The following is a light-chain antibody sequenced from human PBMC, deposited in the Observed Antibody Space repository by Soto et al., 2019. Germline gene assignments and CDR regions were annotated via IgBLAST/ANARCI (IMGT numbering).Light chain of an antibody. Sequence: DIQMTQSPSSLSASVGDRVTITCQASHDITSYLNWYQHKPGKAPKLLIYDESNLEAGVPSRFSGSGSGTDFTFTISSLQPEEVATDYCQKCDYLPIFGPGTTVDLK. V-gene: IGKV1-33*01. CDR3: QKCDYLPI. J-gene: IGKJ3*01. CDR1: HDITSY. CDR2: DES.